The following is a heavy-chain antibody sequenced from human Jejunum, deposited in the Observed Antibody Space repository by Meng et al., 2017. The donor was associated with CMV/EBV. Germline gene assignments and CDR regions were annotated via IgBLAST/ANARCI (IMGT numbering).Heavy chain of an antibody. D-gene: IGHD3-10*02. J-gene: IGHJ5*02. CDR2: ITGSDGST. V-gene: IGHV3-23*01. CDR1: GSTFSNYA. Sequence: EVQLLESXXGLVQXGGSLRLSCTASGSTFSNYAMSWVRQAPGKGLEWVSVITGSDGSTYYADSVKGRFTISRDSSKNTLYLQMNSLRAEDTAVYYCAKLVRAWGQGTLGTVSS. CDR3: AKLVRA.